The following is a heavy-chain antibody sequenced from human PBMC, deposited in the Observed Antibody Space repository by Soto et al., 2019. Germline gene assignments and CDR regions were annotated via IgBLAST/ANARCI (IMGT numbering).Heavy chain of an antibody. Sequence: SVKVSCKASGGTFSSYTISWVRQAPGQGLEWMGRIIPILGIANYAQKFQGRVTITSDKSTSTAYMELSSLRSEDTAVYYCAVWFGERNFDYWGQGTLVTVSS. CDR3: AVWFGERNFDY. CDR1: GGTFSSYT. D-gene: IGHD3-10*01. J-gene: IGHJ4*02. V-gene: IGHV1-69*02. CDR2: IIPILGIA.